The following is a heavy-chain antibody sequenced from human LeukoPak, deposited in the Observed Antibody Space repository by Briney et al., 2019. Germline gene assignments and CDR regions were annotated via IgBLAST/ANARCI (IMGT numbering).Heavy chain of an antibody. CDR1: GGSFSGYY. J-gene: IGHJ4*02. Sequence: SETLSLTCAVYGGSFSGYYWSWIRQPPGKGLEWIGEINHSGSTNYNPSLKCRVTISVDTSKNQFSLKLSSVTAADTAVYYCARGLTTTVTRQFDYWGQGTLVTVSS. CDR3: ARGLTTTVTRQFDY. V-gene: IGHV4-34*01. CDR2: INHSGST. D-gene: IGHD4-17*01.